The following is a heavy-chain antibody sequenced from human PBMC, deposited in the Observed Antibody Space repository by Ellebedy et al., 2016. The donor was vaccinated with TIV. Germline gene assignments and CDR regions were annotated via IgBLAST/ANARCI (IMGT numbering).Heavy chain of an antibody. CDR1: GFTFSTYW. J-gene: IGHJ5*02. CDR3: AREVGSVTGTTDWFNP. D-gene: IGHD1-7*01. V-gene: IGHV3-7*01. CDR2: IKEDGRDK. Sequence: GESLKISXAASGFTFSTYWMAWVRQAPGKGLEWVANIKEDGRDKYYVDSVKGRFTISRDNAKNSFYLQMNSLRAEDTAVYYCAREVGSVTGTTDWFNPWGQGTLVTVSS.